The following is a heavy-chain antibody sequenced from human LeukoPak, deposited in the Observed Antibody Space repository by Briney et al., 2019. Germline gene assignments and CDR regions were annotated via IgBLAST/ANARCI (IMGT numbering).Heavy chain of an antibody. D-gene: IGHD6-19*01. CDR3: AREGYSNGWYRY. CDR1: GGTFSSYA. Sequence: SVKVSCKASGGTFSSYAISWVRQAPGQGLEWMGGIIPIFVTPNFAQKFQGRVTITADESTSTAYMELSSLRSEDTAVYYCAREGYSNGWYRYWGQGTLVTVSS. V-gene: IGHV1-69*13. J-gene: IGHJ4*02. CDR2: IIPIFVTP.